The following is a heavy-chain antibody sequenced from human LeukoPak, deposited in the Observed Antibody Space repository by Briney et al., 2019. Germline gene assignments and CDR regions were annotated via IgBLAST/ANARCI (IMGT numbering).Heavy chain of an antibody. CDR3: ARDDWYFDL. Sequence: PSETLSLTCTVSSGSISSYYWSWIRQPAGKGLEWIGRIPTSGSTYYNLSLKSRVTISVDTSKNQFSLKLSSVTAADTAVYYCARDDWYFDLWGRGTLVTVSS. J-gene: IGHJ2*01. CDR2: IPTSGST. CDR1: SGSISSYY. V-gene: IGHV4-4*07.